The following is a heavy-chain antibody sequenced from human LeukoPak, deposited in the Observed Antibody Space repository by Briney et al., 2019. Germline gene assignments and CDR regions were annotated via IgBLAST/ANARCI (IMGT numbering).Heavy chain of an antibody. CDR1: GDSVSSNSAA. CDR3: ARLYYDSETYYFGF. CDR2: TYYRSKWFN. D-gene: IGHD3-16*01. V-gene: IGHV6-1*01. J-gene: IGHJ4*02. Sequence: SQTLSLTCAISGDSVSSNSAAWNWIRQSPSRGLEWLGRTYYRSKWFNHYAVSVNSRIVIKPDTSKNQVSLQVTSVTPEDTAVYYCARLYYDSETYYFGFWGQGTLVTVSS.